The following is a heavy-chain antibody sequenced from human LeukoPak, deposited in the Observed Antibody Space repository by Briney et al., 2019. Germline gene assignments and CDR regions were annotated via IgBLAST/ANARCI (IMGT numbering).Heavy chain of an antibody. V-gene: IGHV4-59*08. CDR3: ARQGLAVAGTRAIDY. Sequence: SETLSLTCTVSGGSISSYYWSWIRQPPGKGLEWIGYIYYSGSTNYNPSLKSRVTISVDTSKNQFSLKLSSVTAADTAVYYCARQGLAVAGTRAIDYWGQGTLVTVSS. J-gene: IGHJ4*02. CDR2: IYYSGST. D-gene: IGHD6-19*01. CDR1: GGSISSYY.